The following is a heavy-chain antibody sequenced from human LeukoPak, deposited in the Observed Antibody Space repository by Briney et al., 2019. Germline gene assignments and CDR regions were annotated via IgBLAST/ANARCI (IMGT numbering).Heavy chain of an antibody. J-gene: IGHJ4*02. CDR1: GFTVITND. D-gene: IGHD1-14*01. Sequence: GGSLRLSCAASGFTVITNDMTWVRQAPGKGLEWVSVLYSDGNTKYADSVQGRFTISRDNSKNTLYLEMKSLSPDDTAVYDCARGVEPLAANTLAYWGQGTLVTVSS. V-gene: IGHV3-53*01. CDR2: LYSDGNT. CDR3: ARGVEPLAANTLAY.